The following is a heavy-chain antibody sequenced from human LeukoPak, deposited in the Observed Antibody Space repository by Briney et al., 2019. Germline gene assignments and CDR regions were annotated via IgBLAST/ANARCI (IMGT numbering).Heavy chain of an antibody. J-gene: IGHJ4*02. CDR2: LNPSDGST. Sequence: ASVKVSCKTSVYTFTSYYMHWVRQAPGQGLEWMGILNPSDGSTSYAQKFQGRVTMTRDTSTSTVYMELSSLRSEDTAVYYCARDTLIAVAGTLDYWGQGTLVTVSS. CDR3: ARDTLIAVAGTLDY. V-gene: IGHV1-46*01. CDR1: VYTFTSYY. D-gene: IGHD6-19*01.